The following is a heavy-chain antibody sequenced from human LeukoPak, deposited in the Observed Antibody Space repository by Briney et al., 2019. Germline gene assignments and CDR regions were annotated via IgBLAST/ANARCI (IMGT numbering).Heavy chain of an antibody. J-gene: IGHJ5*02. V-gene: IGHV3-7*01. CDR2: IKEDGSEK. CDR1: GFTSSIYW. Sequence: GGSLRLSCEASGFTSSIYWMSWVRQAPGKGLEWVANIKEDGSEKDYVDSVKGRFIISRDNVKNSLYLQMNSLRPEDTAMYYCARDRAVAGLFDPWGQGTLVTVSS. CDR3: ARDRAVAGLFDP. D-gene: IGHD6-19*01.